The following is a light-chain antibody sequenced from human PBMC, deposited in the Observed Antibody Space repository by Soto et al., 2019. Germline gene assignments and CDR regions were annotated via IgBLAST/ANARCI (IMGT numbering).Light chain of an antibody. Sequence: QSALTQPPSVSGSPGQSVTISCTGTSSDVGTYNRVSWYQEPPGTAPKLMIYEVNNRPSGVPDRFSGSKSGNTASLPISGLQAEDEADYYCSSYTSSSTLLFGGGTKLTVL. CDR1: SSDVGTYNR. J-gene: IGLJ2*01. CDR3: SSYTSSSTLL. V-gene: IGLV2-18*02. CDR2: EVN.